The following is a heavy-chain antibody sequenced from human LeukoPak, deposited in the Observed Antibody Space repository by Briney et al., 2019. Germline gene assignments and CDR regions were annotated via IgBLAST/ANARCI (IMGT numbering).Heavy chain of an antibody. CDR1: GFTFSSYP. CDR2: ISYDGSNK. CDR3: ARGYYDILTGYLLPYYFDH. V-gene: IGHV3-30-3*01. D-gene: IGHD3-9*01. J-gene: IGHJ4*02. Sequence: GGSLRLSCAASGFTFSSYPMHWVRQAPGKGLEWVAVISYDGSNKYYADSVKGRFTISRDNSKNTLYLQMNSLRAEDTAVYYCARGYYDILTGYLLPYYFDHWGQGTLVTVSS.